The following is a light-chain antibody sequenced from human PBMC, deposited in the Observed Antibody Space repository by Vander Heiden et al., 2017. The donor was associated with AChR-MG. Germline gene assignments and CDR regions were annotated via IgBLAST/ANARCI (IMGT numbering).Light chain of an antibody. CDR1: SSNIGAGYD. V-gene: IGLV1-40*01. CDR2: GNS. CDR3: QSYDSSLSGWV. Sequence: QSVLTQPPSVSGAPGQRVTISRTGSSSNIGAGYDVYWYQQLPGTAPKLLIYGNSNRPSGVPDRFSGSKSGTSASLAITGLQAEDEADYYCQSYDSSLSGWVFGGGTKLTVL. J-gene: IGLJ3*02.